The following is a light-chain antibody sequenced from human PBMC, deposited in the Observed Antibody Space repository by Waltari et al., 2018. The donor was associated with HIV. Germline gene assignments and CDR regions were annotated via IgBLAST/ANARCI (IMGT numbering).Light chain of an antibody. CDR3: QQRSRKLT. CDR2: GAS. CDR1: QSVSSN. J-gene: IGKJ4*01. V-gene: IGKV3-15*01. Sequence: EIVMTQSPATLSVSPGERATLSCRASQSVSSNLAWYQQKPGQAPRLLIYGASTRATGIPARFSGSGSGTEFTLTISSLEPEDFAVYYCQQRSRKLTFGGGTKVEVK.